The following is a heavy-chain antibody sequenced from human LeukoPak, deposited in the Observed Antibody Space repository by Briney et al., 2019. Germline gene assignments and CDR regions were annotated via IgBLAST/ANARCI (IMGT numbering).Heavy chain of an antibody. CDR2: INTDGSST. CDR3: ARSFHPGIAAAGTDY. J-gene: IGHJ4*02. Sequence: GGSLRLSCAASGFTFSSYWMHWVRQAPGKGLVWVSRINTDGSSTSYADSVKGRFTISRDNSKNTLYLQMNSLRAEDTAVYYCARSFHPGIAAAGTDYWGQGTLVTVSS. CDR1: GFTFSSYW. V-gene: IGHV3-74*01. D-gene: IGHD6-13*01.